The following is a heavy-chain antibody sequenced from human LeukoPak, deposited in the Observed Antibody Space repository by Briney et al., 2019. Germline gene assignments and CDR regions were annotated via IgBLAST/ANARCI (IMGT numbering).Heavy chain of an antibody. CDR2: INPNSGGT. CDR3: ARESDTAMVSLDY. J-gene: IGHJ4*02. CDR1: GYTFTGYY. D-gene: IGHD5-18*01. Sequence: GASVKVSCKASGYTFTGYYMHWVRQAPGQGLEWMGWINPNSGGTNYAQKFQGRVTMTRDTSISTAYMELSRLRSDDTAVYYCARESDTAMVSLDYWGQGTLVTVSS. V-gene: IGHV1-2*02.